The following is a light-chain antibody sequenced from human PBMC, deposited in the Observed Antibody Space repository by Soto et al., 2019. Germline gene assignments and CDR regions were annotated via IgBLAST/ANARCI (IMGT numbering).Light chain of an antibody. CDR2: DAS. CDR1: QNINNW. Sequence: QAPSTLSASIGDRVTITCRASQNINNWIAWYQQKPGKAPKFLIYDASTLESGVPSRFSGSGFGTEFSLTISSLQPDDFGSYYCQHMRTFGQGTKVDIK. V-gene: IGKV1-5*01. CDR3: QHMRT. J-gene: IGKJ1*01.